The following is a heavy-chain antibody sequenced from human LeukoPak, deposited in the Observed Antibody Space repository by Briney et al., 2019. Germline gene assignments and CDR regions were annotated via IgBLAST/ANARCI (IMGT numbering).Heavy chain of an antibody. CDR2: ISPYVGNT. Sequence: GASVKVSCKASGYTFTNYGISWVRQAPGQGLEWMGWISPYVGNTNYAQKFQGRVTMTRDTSISTAYMELSRLRSDDTAVYYCARETQWLVLYYYYMDVWGKGTTVTVSS. CDR3: ARETQWLVLYYYYMDV. CDR1: GYTFTNYG. J-gene: IGHJ6*03. V-gene: IGHV1-18*01. D-gene: IGHD6-19*01.